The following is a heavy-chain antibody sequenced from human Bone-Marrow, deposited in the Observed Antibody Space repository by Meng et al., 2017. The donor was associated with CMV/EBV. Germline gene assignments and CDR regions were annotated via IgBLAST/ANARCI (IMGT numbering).Heavy chain of an antibody. CDR1: GFTFDDYA. Sequence: GGSLRLSCAASGFTFDDYAMHWVRQAPGKGLEWVSGISWNSGSIGYADSVKGRFTISRDNAKNSLYLQMNSLRAEDTAVYYCASVPVDTAMVRGYYYYGMDVWGQGTTVTVSS. CDR2: ISWNSGSI. CDR3: ASVPVDTAMVRGYYYYGMDV. J-gene: IGHJ6*02. D-gene: IGHD5-18*01. V-gene: IGHV3-9*01.